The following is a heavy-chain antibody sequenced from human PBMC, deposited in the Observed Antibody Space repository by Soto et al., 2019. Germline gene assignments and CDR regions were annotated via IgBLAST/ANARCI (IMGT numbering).Heavy chain of an antibody. CDR1: GFTISTYA. J-gene: IGHJ4*02. CDR2: LSYDGTIT. Sequence: QVQLVESGGGVVQPGRSLRLSCAASGFTISTYAMHWVRQAPGKGLEWVAILSYDGTITYYADSVKGRFTISRDTSKNTLYLQMNSLRAEDTAVYYSVRPRVRGVPLFGYWGQGALLTVSS. D-gene: IGHD3-10*01. CDR3: VRPRVRGVPLFGY. V-gene: IGHV3-30*03.